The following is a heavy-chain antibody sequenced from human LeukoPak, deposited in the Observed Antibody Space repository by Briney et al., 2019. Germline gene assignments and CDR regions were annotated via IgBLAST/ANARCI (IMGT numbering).Heavy chain of an antibody. Sequence: GGSLRLSCAASGFTFSSYAMSWVRQAPGKGLECISFIGASGGSTYYADSVKGRFTISRDNSKNTLYLQMNSLRAEDTAIYYCAKGVRWELPFDYWGQGALVTVSS. D-gene: IGHD1-26*01. CDR1: GFTFSSYA. V-gene: IGHV3-23*01. J-gene: IGHJ4*02. CDR2: IGASGGST. CDR3: AKGVRWELPFDY.